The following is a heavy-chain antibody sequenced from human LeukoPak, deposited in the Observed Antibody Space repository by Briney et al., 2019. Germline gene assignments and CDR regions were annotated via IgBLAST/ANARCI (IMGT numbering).Heavy chain of an antibody. D-gene: IGHD3-16*01. V-gene: IGHV4-59*01. Sequence: SETLSLTCTVSGDSFTDYFWSWIRQRPGKGLEWIGSIYYTGSTNYNPSPQSRVTISLDTSKNHFSLNLNSVTAADTAVYYCARGKGDFDSWGQGTLVTVSS. CDR1: GDSFTDYF. J-gene: IGHJ4*02. CDR2: IYYTGST. CDR3: ARGKGDFDS.